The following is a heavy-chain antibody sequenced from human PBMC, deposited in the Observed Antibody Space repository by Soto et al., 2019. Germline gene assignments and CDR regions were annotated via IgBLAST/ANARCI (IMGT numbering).Heavy chain of an antibody. CDR2: IHYSGDI. V-gene: IGHV4-4*02. J-gene: IGHJ4*02. CDR3: VCNGYYSLEY. CDR1: GDSMTSSDW. Sequence: QLQLQESGPGLVKPSGTLSLTCAVSGDSMTSSDWWSWVRQAPGKGLEWIGEIHYSGDINYDPSLRSRVTISVDRSKNQFSLNLSSVTAADTAVYFCVCNGYYSLEYWGQGTLAIVSP. D-gene: IGHD3-22*01.